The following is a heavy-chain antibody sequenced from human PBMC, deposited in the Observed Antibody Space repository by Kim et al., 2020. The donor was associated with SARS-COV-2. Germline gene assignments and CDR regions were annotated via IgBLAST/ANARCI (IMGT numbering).Heavy chain of an antibody. CDR3: ARGVAGSYFDY. J-gene: IGHJ4*02. CDR2: IKSDGSST. D-gene: IGHD6-19*01. Sequence: GGSLRLSCAASGFTFSSYWMHWVRQAPGKGLVWVSRIKSDGSSTSYADSVKGRFTISRDNAKNTLYLQMNSLRAEDMAVYYCARGVAGSYFDYWGQGTLVTVSS. CDR1: GFTFSSYW. V-gene: IGHV3-74*01.